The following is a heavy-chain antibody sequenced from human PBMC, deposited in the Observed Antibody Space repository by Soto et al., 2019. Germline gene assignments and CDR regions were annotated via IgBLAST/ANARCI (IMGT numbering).Heavy chain of an antibody. V-gene: IGHV1-69*13. CDR1: GGTFSSSF. Sequence: ASVKVSCKASGGTFSSSFISWVRQAPGQGLEWMGVISPIFGTPTYAQRFQGRVTITADDSTTTAYVELSSLRSEETAVYYCARLRIAFRDFDSWGQGTLVTVSS. CDR2: ISPIFGTP. J-gene: IGHJ4*02. D-gene: IGHD3-3*02. CDR3: ARLRIAFRDFDS.